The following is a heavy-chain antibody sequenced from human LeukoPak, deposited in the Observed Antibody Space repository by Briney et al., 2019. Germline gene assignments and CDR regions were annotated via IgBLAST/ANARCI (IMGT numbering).Heavy chain of an antibody. CDR2: ILVDSGHA. Sequence: SVKVSCKASGFIFANSAMQWARQARGQRLEWIGWILVDSGHANYAQNFQGRVSIIWDMATSTSYVHLSSLRSEDTAVYYCATGQPEIVDGNYYHYMDVWGKGTAVTVSS. D-gene: IGHD2-15*01. V-gene: IGHV1-58*02. CDR1: GFIFANSA. CDR3: ATGQPEIVDGNYYHYMDV. J-gene: IGHJ6*03.